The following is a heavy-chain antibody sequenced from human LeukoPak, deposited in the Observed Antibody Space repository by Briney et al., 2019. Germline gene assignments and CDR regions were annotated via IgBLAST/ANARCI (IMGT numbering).Heavy chain of an antibody. Sequence: GGSLRLSCAASGFTFSSYAMHWVRQAPGKGLEWVAVISYDGSNKYYADSVKGRFTISRDNSKNTLFLQMNSLRVEDTALYYCSKWGDYDVLTGYYDSDFWGQGTLVTVSS. J-gene: IGHJ4*02. CDR1: GFTFSSYA. D-gene: IGHD3-9*01. CDR2: ISYDGSNK. V-gene: IGHV3-30*04. CDR3: SKWGDYDVLTGYYDSDF.